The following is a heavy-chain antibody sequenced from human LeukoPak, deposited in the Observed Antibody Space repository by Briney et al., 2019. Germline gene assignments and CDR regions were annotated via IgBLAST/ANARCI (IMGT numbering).Heavy chain of an antibody. CDR3: AGSAGYCSSTSCFDY. CDR1: GGTFSSYA. CDR2: IIPIFGTA. V-gene: IGHV1-69*05. D-gene: IGHD2-2*01. Sequence: SVKVSCKASGGTFSSYAISWVRQAPGQGLEWMGGIIPIFGTANYAQKFQGRVTITTDESTSTAYMELSSLRSEDTAVYYCAGSAGYCSSTSCFDYWGQGTLVTVSS. J-gene: IGHJ4*02.